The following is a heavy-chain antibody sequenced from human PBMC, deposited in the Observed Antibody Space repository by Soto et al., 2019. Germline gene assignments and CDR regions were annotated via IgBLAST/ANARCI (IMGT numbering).Heavy chain of an antibody. J-gene: IGHJ4*02. D-gene: IGHD1-20*01. V-gene: IGHV3-74*01. Sequence: EVQLMVSGGDLIQPGGSLRLSCAASGFTFSNYWMHWVRQAPGKGLVWVSRINGDGSTTSYADSVKGRFTISRDNAKNTLSLQMNSLRAEDTAVYYCVRGSVYNWRGDFWGQGTLVTVSS. CDR3: VRGSVYNWRGDF. CDR1: GFTFSNYW. CDR2: INGDGSTT.